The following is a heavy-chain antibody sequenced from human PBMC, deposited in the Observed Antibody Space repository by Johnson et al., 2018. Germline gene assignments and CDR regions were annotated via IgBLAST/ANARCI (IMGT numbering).Heavy chain of an antibody. J-gene: IGHJ1*01. V-gene: IGHV3-74*01. D-gene: IGHD6-19*01. Sequence: VQLRESGGGLVEPGGSLRLSCAASGFTFSAYWMHWVRQAPGQGLTWVSRISNGGTTKNYAASGKGRVTISRDNAKNTVYLQMSSLRAEDTAVYYCATEDSGPHHWGQGTLVTVAS. CDR1: GFTFSAYW. CDR2: ISNGGTTK. CDR3: ATEDSGPHH.